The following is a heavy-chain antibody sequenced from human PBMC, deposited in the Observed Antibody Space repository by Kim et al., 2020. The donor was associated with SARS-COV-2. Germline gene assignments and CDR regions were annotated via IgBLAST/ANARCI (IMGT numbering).Heavy chain of an antibody. CDR3: ARVRLDTVPEPTLGLYYYYGMDV. J-gene: IGHJ6*02. D-gene: IGHD3-16*01. V-gene: IGHV4-59*13. CDR1: GGSISSYY. Sequence: SETLSLTCTVSGGSISSYYWSWIRQPPGKGLEWIGYIYYSGSTNYNPSLKSRVTISVDTSKNQFSLKLSSVTAADTAVYYCARVRLDTVPEPTLGLYYYYGMDVWGQGTTVTVSS. CDR2: IYYSGST.